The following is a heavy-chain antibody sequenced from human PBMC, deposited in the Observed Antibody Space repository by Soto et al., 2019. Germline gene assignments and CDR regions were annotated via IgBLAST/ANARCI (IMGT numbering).Heavy chain of an antibody. CDR3: ARGGDWSFDY. D-gene: IGHD2-21*02. V-gene: IGHV4-39*07. Sequence: SETLSLTCTVSGGSISSSSYYWGWIRQPPGKGLEWIGEIHPSGRTNYNPSLKSRATMSVDKSNNQFSLHLRSVTAADTAVYYCARGGDWSFDYWGQGTLVTVSS. J-gene: IGHJ4*02. CDR1: GGSISSSSYY. CDR2: IHPSGRT.